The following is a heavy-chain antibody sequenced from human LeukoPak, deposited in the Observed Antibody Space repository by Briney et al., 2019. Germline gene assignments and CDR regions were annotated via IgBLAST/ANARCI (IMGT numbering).Heavy chain of an antibody. V-gene: IGHV3-23*01. CDR3: AKGRGRLELQDAFDI. D-gene: IGHD1-7*01. CDR2: ISGSGGST. J-gene: IGHJ3*02. Sequence: PGGSLTLSCAVSGFTFSSYAMRWLPQAPGKGLEGVSAISGSGGSTYYAHSVKGRFTSSRDNPQNTLYLQTNSLRAEDTAVYYCAKGRGRLELQDAFDIWGQGTMVTVSS. CDR1: GFTFSSYA.